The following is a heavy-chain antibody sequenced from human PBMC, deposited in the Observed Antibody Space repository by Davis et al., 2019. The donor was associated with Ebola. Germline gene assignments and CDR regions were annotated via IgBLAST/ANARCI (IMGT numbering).Heavy chain of an antibody. D-gene: IGHD3-10*01. CDR2: IKQDGSEK. Sequence: GESLKISCAVSGFTFKNYWMSWVRQAPGKGLEWVANIKQDGSEKYYVDSVKGRFTISRDNAKNSLYLQMNSLRTEDTALYYCTKGLLWFGESWYYFDSWGQGTLVTVSS. V-gene: IGHV3-7*03. J-gene: IGHJ4*02. CDR3: TKGLLWFGESWYYFDS. CDR1: GFTFKNYW.